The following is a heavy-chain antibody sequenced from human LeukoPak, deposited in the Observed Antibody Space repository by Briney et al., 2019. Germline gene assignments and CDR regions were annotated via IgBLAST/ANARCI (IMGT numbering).Heavy chain of an antibody. D-gene: IGHD6-13*01. CDR3: AAGSSRTN. V-gene: IGHV3-7*01. J-gene: IGHJ4*02. CDR2: MKEDGSEK. Sequence: GGSLRLSCAASGFTFSNYWMSWVRQAPGTGLEWVANMKEDGSEKFYVDSVKGRFTISRDNAKNSLYLQMNSLRVEDTAVYYCAAGSSRTNWGQGTLVTVSS. CDR1: GFTFSNYW.